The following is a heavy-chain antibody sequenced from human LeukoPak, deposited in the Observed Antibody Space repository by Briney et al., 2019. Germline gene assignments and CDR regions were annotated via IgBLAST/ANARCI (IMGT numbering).Heavy chain of an antibody. J-gene: IGHJ4*02. D-gene: IGHD1-26*01. Sequence: SETLSLTCAVYGGSFSGYYWSWIRQPPGKGLEWIGYIYYRGSTNYNPSLKSRVTISVDTSKNQFSLKLNSVTAADTAVYFCARGIVGAAEFNYWGQGTLVTVSS. V-gene: IGHV4-59*01. CDR2: IYYRGST. CDR3: ARGIVGAAEFNY. CDR1: GGSFSGYY.